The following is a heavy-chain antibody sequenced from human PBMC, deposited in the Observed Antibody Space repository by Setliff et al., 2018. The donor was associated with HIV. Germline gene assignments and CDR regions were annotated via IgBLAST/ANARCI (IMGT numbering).Heavy chain of an antibody. Sequence: LSLTCAVYGGSFSGYYWTWIRQPPGRGLEWIGEIIHGGGTNYNRSLKSRVTISVDTSKNQFSLNLSSVTAADTAVYYCARGGLGVVGAIDYWSQGTLVTVSS. CDR1: GGSFSGYY. V-gene: IGHV4-34*01. CDR2: IIHGGGT. J-gene: IGHJ4*02. D-gene: IGHD2-15*01. CDR3: ARGGLGVVGAIDY.